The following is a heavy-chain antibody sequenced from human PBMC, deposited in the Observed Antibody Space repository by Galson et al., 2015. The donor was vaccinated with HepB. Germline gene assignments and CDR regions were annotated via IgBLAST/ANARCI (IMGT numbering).Heavy chain of an antibody. Sequence: SLRLSCAASGFTFSSYWMSWVRQAPGKGLEWVANIKQDGSEKYYVDSVKGRFTISRDNAKNSLYLQMNSLRAEDTAVYYCAREKWFGELIGAFNIWGQGTVVTV. V-gene: IGHV3-7*03. CDR3: AREKWFGELIGAFNI. J-gene: IGHJ3*02. CDR2: IKQDGSEK. CDR1: GFTFSSYW. D-gene: IGHD3-10*01.